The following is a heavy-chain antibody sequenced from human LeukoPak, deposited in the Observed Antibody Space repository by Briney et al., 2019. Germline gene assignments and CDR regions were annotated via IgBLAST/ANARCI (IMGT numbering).Heavy chain of an antibody. V-gene: IGHV4-31*03. J-gene: IGHJ5*02. CDR3: ARGPASLNWFDP. Sequence: SETLSLTCTVSGGSISSGGYYWSWIRQHPGKGLEWIGYIYYSGSTYYNPSLKSRVTISVDTSKSQFSLKLSSVTAADTAVYYCARGPASLNWFDPWGQGTLVTVSS. D-gene: IGHD6-6*01. CDR1: GGSISSGGYY. CDR2: IYYSGST.